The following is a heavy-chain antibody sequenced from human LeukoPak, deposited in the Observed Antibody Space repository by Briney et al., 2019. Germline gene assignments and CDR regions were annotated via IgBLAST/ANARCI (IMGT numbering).Heavy chain of an antibody. D-gene: IGHD3-22*01. CDR2: ISYDGSNK. Sequence: PGGSLRLSCAASGFTFSSYAMHWVRQAPGKGLEWVAVISYDGSNKYYADSVKGRFTISRDNSKNTLYLQMSDLRAEDTAVYYCVKRDYYDTTTFSPLFQHWGQGTLVTVSS. V-gene: IGHV3-30-3*02. CDR3: VKRDYYDTTTFSPLFQH. J-gene: IGHJ1*01. CDR1: GFTFSSYA.